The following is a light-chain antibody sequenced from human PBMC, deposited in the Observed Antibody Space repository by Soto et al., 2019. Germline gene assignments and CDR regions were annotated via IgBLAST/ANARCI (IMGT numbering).Light chain of an antibody. J-gene: IGKJ1*01. CDR1: QSISSW. CDR3: QQYNSYST. V-gene: IGKV1-5*01. Sequence: DIQMTQSPSPLSASLGDRVTITFRASQSISSWLAWYQQKLGKAPKLLIYDVSSLESGVPSRFSGSGSGTEFTLTISSLRPDDFATYYCQQYNSYSTFGQGTKVDI. CDR2: DVS.